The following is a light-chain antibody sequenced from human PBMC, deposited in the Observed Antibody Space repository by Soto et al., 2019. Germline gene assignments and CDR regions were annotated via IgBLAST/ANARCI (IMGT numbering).Light chain of an antibody. Sequence: QPVLTQPPSASGSPGQSVTISCTGTSSDVGGYNYVSWYQQHPGTAPKLMIYEVSKRPSGVPDRFSGSKSGNTASLTVSGLQAEDEADYYCSSYAGSNNPYVFGTGTKLTVL. V-gene: IGLV2-8*01. CDR1: SSDVGGYNY. CDR2: EVS. J-gene: IGLJ1*01. CDR3: SSYAGSNNPYV.